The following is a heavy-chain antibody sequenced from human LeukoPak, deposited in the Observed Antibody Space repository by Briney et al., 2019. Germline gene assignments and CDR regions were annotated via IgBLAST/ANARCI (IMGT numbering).Heavy chain of an antibody. CDR3: ARYYYDSSGYYDY. V-gene: IGHV1-69*04. CDR2: IIPILGIA. D-gene: IGHD3-22*01. CDR1: GGTFSSYA. Sequence: SVKVSCKASGGTFSSYAISWVRQAPGQGLEWMGRIIPILGIANYAQKFQGRVAITADKSTSTAYMELSSLRSEDTAVYYCARYYYDSSGYYDYWGQGTLVTVSS. J-gene: IGHJ4*02.